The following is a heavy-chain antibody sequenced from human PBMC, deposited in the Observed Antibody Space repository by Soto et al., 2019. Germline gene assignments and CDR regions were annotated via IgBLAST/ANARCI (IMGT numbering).Heavy chain of an antibody. CDR3: TRGNTHGYYYMDV. D-gene: IGHD3-22*01. CDR2: FYYSGLT. CDR1: GASMNTYY. J-gene: IGHJ6*03. Sequence: SETLSLTCAVSGASMNTYYWSWIRQPPGKGLEWIGYFYYSGLTNYNPSLKSRVTISLDTSKNQFSLKLSSVTAADTAVYFCTRGNTHGYYYMDVWGRGTTVTVSS. V-gene: IGHV4-59*08.